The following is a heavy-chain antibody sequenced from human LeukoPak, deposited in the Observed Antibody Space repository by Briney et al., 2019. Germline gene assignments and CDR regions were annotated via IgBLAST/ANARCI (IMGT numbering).Heavy chain of an antibody. CDR1: GFTFSSYW. CDR2: ISSSGSTI. D-gene: IGHD2-21*01. Sequence: QTGGSLRLSCAASGFTFSSYWMSWVRQAPGKGLEWVSYISSSGSTIYYADSVKGRFSISRDNARNSLYLQMNSLRAEDTAVYYCARDSPNEAILWWSIDYWGQGTLVTVSS. J-gene: IGHJ4*02. CDR3: ARDSPNEAILWWSIDY. V-gene: IGHV3-48*04.